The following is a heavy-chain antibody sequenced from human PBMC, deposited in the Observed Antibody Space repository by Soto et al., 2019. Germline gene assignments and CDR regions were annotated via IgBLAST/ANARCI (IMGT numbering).Heavy chain of an antibody. CDR1: GFTFSSYE. Sequence: GGFLRLSCAASGFTFSSYEMNWVRQAPGKGLEWVSYISSSGSTIYYADSVKGRFTISRDNAKNSLYLQMNSLRAEDTAVYYCAREDYYAYYFDYWGQGTLVTVSS. CDR3: AREDYYAYYFDY. J-gene: IGHJ4*02. D-gene: IGHD3-22*01. V-gene: IGHV3-48*03. CDR2: ISSSGSTI.